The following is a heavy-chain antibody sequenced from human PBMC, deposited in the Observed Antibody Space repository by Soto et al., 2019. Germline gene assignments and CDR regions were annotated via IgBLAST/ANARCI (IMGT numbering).Heavy chain of an antibody. V-gene: IGHV3-48*02. CDR3: AREGGSLNWFDP. J-gene: IGHJ5*02. D-gene: IGHD1-26*01. CDR1: GFTFSSYS. CDR2: ISSSSSTI. Sequence: EVQLVESGGGLVQPGGSLRLSCAASGFTFSSYSMNWVRQAPGKGLEWVSYISSSSSTIYYADSVKGRFTISRDNAKNSLYMQMNSLRDEGTAVCYSAREGGSLNWFDPWGQGTLVTVSS.